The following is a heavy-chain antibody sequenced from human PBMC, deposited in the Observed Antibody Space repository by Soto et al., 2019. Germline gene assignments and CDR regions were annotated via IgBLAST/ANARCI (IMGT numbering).Heavy chain of an antibody. CDR2: INAGNGNT. CDR3: ARGQAAACPGWLDP. CDR1: GYTFTSYA. V-gene: IGHV1-3*01. D-gene: IGHD6-13*01. Sequence: ASVKVSCKASGYTFTSYAMHWVRQAPGQRLEWMGWINAGNGNTKYSQKFQGRVTITRDTSASTAYMELSSLRSEDTAVYYCARGQAAACPGWLDPWGQGTGVTVSS. J-gene: IGHJ5*02.